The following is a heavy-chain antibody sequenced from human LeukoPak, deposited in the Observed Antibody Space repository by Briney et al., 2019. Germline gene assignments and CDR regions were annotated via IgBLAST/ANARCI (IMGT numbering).Heavy chain of an antibody. D-gene: IGHD2-8*01. Sequence: SETLSLTCTVSGDSISRSSYYWGWIRQPPGKGLEWIGSIYYSGSIHYNPSLKSRVTISADTSKNQFSLKLASVTAADTSVYFCARVGYCTNGVCYNWFDPWGQGTLVTVSS. CDR2: IYYSGSI. CDR1: GDSISRSSYY. J-gene: IGHJ5*02. CDR3: ARVGYCTNGVCYNWFDP. V-gene: IGHV4-39*01.